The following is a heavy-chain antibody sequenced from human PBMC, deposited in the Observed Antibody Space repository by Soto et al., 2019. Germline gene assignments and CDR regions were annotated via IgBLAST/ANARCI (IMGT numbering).Heavy chain of an antibody. D-gene: IGHD3-22*01. CDR1: GGTFSSYA. J-gene: IGHJ4*02. V-gene: IGHV1-69*13. Sequence: SVKVSCKASGGTFSSYAISWVRQAPGQGLEWMGGIIPIFGTANYAQKFQGRVTITADESTSTAYMELSSLRSEDTAVYYCASRPMMATETADYWGQGTLVTVSS. CDR3: ASRPMMATETADY. CDR2: IIPIFGTA.